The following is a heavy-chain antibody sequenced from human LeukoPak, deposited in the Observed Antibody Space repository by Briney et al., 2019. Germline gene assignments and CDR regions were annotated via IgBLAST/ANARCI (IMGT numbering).Heavy chain of an antibody. CDR1: GFTVSSTY. J-gene: IGHJ4*02. CDR3: ARDRLYSSSSEDY. D-gene: IGHD6-6*01. Sequence: PGGSLRLSCAASGFTVSSTYMSWVRQAPGKGLEWVSVIYSGGSTYYADSVKGRFTISRDNSKNTPYLQMNSLRAEDTAVYYCARDRLYSSSSEDYWGQGTLVTVSS. V-gene: IGHV3-53*01. CDR2: IYSGGST.